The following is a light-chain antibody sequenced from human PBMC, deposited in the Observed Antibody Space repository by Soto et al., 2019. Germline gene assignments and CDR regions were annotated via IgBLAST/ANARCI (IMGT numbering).Light chain of an antibody. CDR3: GSYTSSSTLV. CDR1: SSDVGAYNY. V-gene: IGLV2-14*01. CDR2: DVN. Sequence: QSALTQPASVSGSPGQSITISCTGTSSDVGAYNYVSWYKQHPGKAPKLLIYDVNNRPSGGSNRCXGSKSGNTAXLTXSGLQAEDEADYYCGSYTSSSTLVFGGGTKLTVL. J-gene: IGLJ2*01.